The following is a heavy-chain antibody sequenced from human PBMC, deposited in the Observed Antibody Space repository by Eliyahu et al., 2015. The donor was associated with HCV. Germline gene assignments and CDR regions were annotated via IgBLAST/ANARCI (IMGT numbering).Heavy chain of an antibody. J-gene: IGHJ4*02. V-gene: IGHV3-33*01. CDR2: IYYDGSYK. CDR1: GFSISSYG. D-gene: IGHD6-6*01. CDR3: ARDRVPEYSSSSDFDY. Sequence: QVQLVESGGGVVQPGRSLRLSCAASGFSISSYGMHWVRQAPGKGLEWVAFIYYDGSYKYYGDSVKGRFTISRDNSKNTLYLQMNSLRAEDTAVFYCARDRVPEYSSSSDFDYWGQGTPVTVSS.